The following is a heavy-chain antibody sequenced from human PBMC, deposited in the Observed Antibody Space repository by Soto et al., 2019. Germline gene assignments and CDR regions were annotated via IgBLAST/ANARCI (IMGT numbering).Heavy chain of an antibody. CDR3: SRRARPDFYYMDG. CDR1: GFTLSGYA. V-gene: IGHV3-64*01. CDR2: ISSNGVGT. D-gene: IGHD6-6*01. Sequence: EVQLAESGGGLAQPGGSLRLSCAASGFTLSGYAMDWVRQAPGKGLEYVSGISSNGVGTYYANSVQGRFTICRDNSKNTVYLQMGSRRAEEMAVYYCSRRARPDFYYMDGWGKGTTVTVS. J-gene: IGHJ6*03.